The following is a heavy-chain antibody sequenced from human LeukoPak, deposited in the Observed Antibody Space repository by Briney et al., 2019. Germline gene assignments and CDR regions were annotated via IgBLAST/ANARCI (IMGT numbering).Heavy chain of an antibody. CDR2: IGTAGDT. D-gene: IGHD1-1*01. V-gene: IGHV3-13*01. CDR1: GFTFSDYD. Sequence: GGSLRLSCAASGFTFSDYDMHWVRQATGKGLEWVSAIGTAGDTYYTGSVKGRFTISRENAKNSLYLQMNSLRAGDTAVYYCVRVAKERVGWVYFSDYWRQGTPLTVSS. CDR3: VRVAKERVGWVYFSDY. J-gene: IGHJ4*02.